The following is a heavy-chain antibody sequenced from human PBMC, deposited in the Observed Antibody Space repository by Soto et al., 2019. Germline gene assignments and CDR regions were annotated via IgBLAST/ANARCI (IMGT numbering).Heavy chain of an antibody. J-gene: IGHJ3*02. CDR2: IYTSGST. CDR3: ARGGGSHDAFDI. Sequence: WSWIRQPAGKGLEWIGRIYTSGSTNYNPSLKSRVTMSVDTSKNQFSLKLSSVTDADTAVYYCARGGGSHDAFDIWGQGTMVTVSS. V-gene: IGHV4-4*07. D-gene: IGHD1-26*01.